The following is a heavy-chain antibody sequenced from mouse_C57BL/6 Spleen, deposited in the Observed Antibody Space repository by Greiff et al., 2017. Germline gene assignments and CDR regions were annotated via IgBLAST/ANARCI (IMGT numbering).Heavy chain of an antibody. D-gene: IGHD1-1*01. Sequence: QVQLQQPGAELVKPGASVKMSCKASGYTFTSYWITWVKQRPGQGLEWIGDIYPGSGSTNYNEKFKSKATLTVDTSSSTAYMQLSSLTSEDSAVYYCASHDYYGSSWYAMDYWGQGTSVTVSS. CDR2: IYPGSGST. CDR3: ASHDYYGSSWYAMDY. CDR1: GYTFTSYW. J-gene: IGHJ4*01. V-gene: IGHV1-55*01.